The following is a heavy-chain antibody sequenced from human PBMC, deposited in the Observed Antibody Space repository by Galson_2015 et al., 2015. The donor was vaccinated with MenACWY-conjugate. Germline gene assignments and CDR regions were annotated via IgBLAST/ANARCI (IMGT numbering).Heavy chain of an antibody. V-gene: IGHV2-5*02. CDR2: IHWDDDK. D-gene: IGHD3-22*01. Sequence: PALVKPTQTLTLTCTFSGFSLSTRGVGVGWIRQPPGKALEWLALIHWDDDKRYSPSLKSRLTITKGTSKNQVVLTMANMDPVDTATYYCTHLYYYDSSGYYRYFELWGRGTLVTVSS. CDR3: THLYYYDSSGYYRYFEL. CDR1: GFSLSTRGVG. J-gene: IGHJ2*01.